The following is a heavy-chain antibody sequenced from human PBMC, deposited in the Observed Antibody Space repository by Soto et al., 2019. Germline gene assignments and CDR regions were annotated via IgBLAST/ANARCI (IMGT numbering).Heavy chain of an antibody. D-gene: IGHD6-19*01. CDR2: IYHSGST. Sequence: QVQLQESGPGLVKTSWTLSLTCAVSSGSISSSNWWSWVRQPPGRGLEWIGEIYHSGSTNYNPSLKSRDTISVNKSKHQCSLNLSSVTAADTAVYYWARTYSSGWFFDYWGQGTLVTVSP. CDR3: ARTYSSGWFFDY. J-gene: IGHJ4*02. V-gene: IGHV4-4*02. CDR1: SGSISSSNW.